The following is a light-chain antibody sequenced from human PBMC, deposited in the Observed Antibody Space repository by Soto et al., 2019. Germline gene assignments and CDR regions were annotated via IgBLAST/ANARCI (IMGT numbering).Light chain of an antibody. CDR2: KAS. V-gene: IGKV1-5*03. Sequence: IQRTQSPSTLSGSVGDIGTITCRASQTISSWLAWYQQKPGKAPNLLIYKASTLESGVPSRFSGSGSGTEFTLTISSVQPDDFATYCSAEYKSYLLTFGGGTKVDIK. CDR1: QTISSW. CDR3: AEYKSYLLT. J-gene: IGKJ4*01.